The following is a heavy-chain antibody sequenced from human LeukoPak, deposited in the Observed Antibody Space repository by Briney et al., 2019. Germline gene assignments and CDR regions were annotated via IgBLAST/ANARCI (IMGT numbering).Heavy chain of an antibody. CDR1: GYTFSLYG. V-gene: IGHV1-18*01. J-gene: IGHJ3*02. CDR2: ISGYDGKT. CDR3: ARHLLGTSSSSASDI. Sequence: GASVKVSCKASGYTFSLYGISWVRQAPGQGLEWIGWISGYDGKTEYAQKVQDRVTMTADTYTNTVYLDLRSLRPDDTAMYYCARHLLGTSSSSASDIWGQGTMVTVS. D-gene: IGHD6-6*01.